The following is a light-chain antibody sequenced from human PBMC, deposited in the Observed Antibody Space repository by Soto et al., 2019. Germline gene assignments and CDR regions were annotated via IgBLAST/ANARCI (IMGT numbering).Light chain of an antibody. CDR2: KAS. CDR1: QSIVTW. J-gene: IGKJ4*01. CDR3: QQYNTYPST. Sequence: DIQMTQSPSTLSASVGDRVTITCRASQSIVTWLAWYQQKPGRAPKLLIYKASRLEGGVPSRFSGRGSETEFTLIISSLQPDDFATYYCQQYNTYPSTFGGGTKVEIK. V-gene: IGKV1-5*03.